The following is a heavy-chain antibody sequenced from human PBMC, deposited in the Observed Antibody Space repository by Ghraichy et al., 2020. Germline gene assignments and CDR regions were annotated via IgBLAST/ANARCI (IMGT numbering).Heavy chain of an antibody. V-gene: IGHV4-34*01. CDR3: ARGSSSAPNAINDAFDI. Sequence: SETLSLTCAVYGGSFSGYYWSWIRQPPGKGLEWIGEINHSGSTNYNPSLKSRVTISVDTSKNQFSLKLSSVTAADTAVYYCARGSSSAPNAINDAFDIWGQGTMVTVSS. D-gene: IGHD6-13*01. CDR1: GGSFSGYY. J-gene: IGHJ3*02. CDR2: INHSGST.